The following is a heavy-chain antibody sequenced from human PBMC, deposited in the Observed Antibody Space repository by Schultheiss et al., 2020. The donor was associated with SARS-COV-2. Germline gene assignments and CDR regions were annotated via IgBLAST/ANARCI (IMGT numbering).Heavy chain of an antibody. D-gene: IGHD3-10*01. CDR3: ALAPGHYGSGSYGY. Sequence: SETLSLTCTVSGGSISSSSYYWGCIRQPPGKGLEWIGSIYYSGSTYYNPSLKSRVTISVDKSKNQFSLKLSSVTAADTAVYYCALAPGHYGSGSYGYWGQGALVTVSS. CDR2: IYYSGST. V-gene: IGHV4-39*01. J-gene: IGHJ4*02. CDR1: GGSISSSSYY.